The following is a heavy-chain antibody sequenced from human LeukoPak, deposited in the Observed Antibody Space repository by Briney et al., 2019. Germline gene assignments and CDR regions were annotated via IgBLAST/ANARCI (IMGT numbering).Heavy chain of an antibody. Sequence: GGSLRLSCAASGFTFSTYTMYWVRHPPGKRLEWVSIIGSSGGGIHYADSVKGRFTISRGNSKNALYLQMNSLRVEDTAVYYCAIDPNWGTHSWGQGVLVTVSS. V-gene: IGHV3-23*01. CDR2: IGSSGGGI. CDR3: AIDPNWGTHS. D-gene: IGHD7-27*01. CDR1: GFTFSTYT. J-gene: IGHJ4*02.